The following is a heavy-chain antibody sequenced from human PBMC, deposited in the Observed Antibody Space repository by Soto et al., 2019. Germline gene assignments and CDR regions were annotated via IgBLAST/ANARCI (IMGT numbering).Heavy chain of an antibody. J-gene: IGHJ4*02. CDR3: ARGMTPPGAPAWYYFDS. CDR2: FSLSGTT. CDR1: GASITGSFF. V-gene: IGHV4-4*07. D-gene: IGHD2-8*02. Sequence: QVQLQESGPGLMKPSETLCLTCTVSGASITGSFFWSWIRQPAGKGLEWIGRFSLSGTTNYNPSLRSRVTMSADVSKNQFSLRLTSVTAADTALYYCARGMTPPGAPAWYYFDSWGQGTLVTVSS.